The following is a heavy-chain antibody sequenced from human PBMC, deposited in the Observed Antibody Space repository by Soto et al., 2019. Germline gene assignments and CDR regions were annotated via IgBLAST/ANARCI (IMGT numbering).Heavy chain of an antibody. D-gene: IGHD3-3*01. V-gene: IGHV4-31*03. CDR3: ARDLAYYDFWSGYQNYYYGMDV. Sequence: PSETLSLTCTVSDGSISRCGYYWSWIRQHPGKGLEWIGYIYYSGSTYYNPSLKSRVTISVDTSKNQFSLKLSSVTAADTAVYYCARDLAYYDFWSGYQNYYYGMDVWGQGTTVTVSS. J-gene: IGHJ6*02. CDR1: DGSISRCGYY. CDR2: IYYSGST.